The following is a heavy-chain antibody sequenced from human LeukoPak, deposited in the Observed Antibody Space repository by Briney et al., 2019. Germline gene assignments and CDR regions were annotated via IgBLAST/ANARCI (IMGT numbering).Heavy chain of an antibody. CDR1: GDSINTGGYY. CDR3: ARHYCSGGRCSLMIVVVSPSDAFDI. J-gene: IGHJ3*02. CDR2: IYYTGST. D-gene: IGHD2-15*01. Sequence: SQTLSLTCTVSGDSINTGGYYWNWIRQHPGKGLEWIGYIYYTGSTYYNPSLKSRPAISLDTSKNRFSLRLSSVTAADTAVYYCARHYCSGGRCSLMIVVVSPSDAFDIWGQGTMVTVSS. V-gene: IGHV4-31*03.